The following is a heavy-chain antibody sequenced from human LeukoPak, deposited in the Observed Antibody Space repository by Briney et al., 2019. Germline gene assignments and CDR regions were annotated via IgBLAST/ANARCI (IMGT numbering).Heavy chain of an antibody. Sequence: SVKVSCKASGGTFSSYAISWVRQAPGQGLEWMGRIIPILGIANYAQKFQGRVTITADKSTSTAYMELSSLRSEDTAVYYCARELSEMATIKGSFDYWGQGTLVTVSS. J-gene: IGHJ4*02. D-gene: IGHD5-24*01. CDR1: GGTFSSYA. V-gene: IGHV1-69*04. CDR2: IIPILGIA. CDR3: ARELSEMATIKGSFDY.